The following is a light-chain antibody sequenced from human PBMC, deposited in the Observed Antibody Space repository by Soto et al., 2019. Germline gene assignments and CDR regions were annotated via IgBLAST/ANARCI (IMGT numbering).Light chain of an antibody. CDR1: QSVSSY. CDR2: DAS. J-gene: IGKJ5*01. Sequence: EIVLTQSPSTLSGSPGGRATLSFRASQSVSSYLAWYQQKPGQAPRLLIYDASNRATGIPARFSGSGSGTDFTLTISSLEPEDFAVYYCQQRSNWITFGQGTRLEIK. CDR3: QQRSNWIT. V-gene: IGKV3-11*01.